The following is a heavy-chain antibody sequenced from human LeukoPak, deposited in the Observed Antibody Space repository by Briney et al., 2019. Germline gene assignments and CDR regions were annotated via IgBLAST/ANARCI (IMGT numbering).Heavy chain of an antibody. CDR2: ITGGRST. D-gene: IGHD3-10*01. V-gene: IGHV3-23*01. J-gene: IGHJ4*02. Sequence: PGGSLRLSCAASGFTFSNYAMSWVRQAPGKGLEWISGITGGRSTYYADSVKGRFTISRDNSKNTMSLEMNSLRVEDTAVYYCAKASGLYYGSEDYWGRGTLVTVSS. CDR3: AKASGLYYGSEDY. CDR1: GFTFSNYA.